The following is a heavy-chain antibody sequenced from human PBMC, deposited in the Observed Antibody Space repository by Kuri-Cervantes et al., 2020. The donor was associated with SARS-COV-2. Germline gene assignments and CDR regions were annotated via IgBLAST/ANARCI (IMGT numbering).Heavy chain of an antibody. J-gene: IGHJ4*02. CDR3: TTYESTGYYYDY. Sequence: GGSLRLSCAASAFTFSGRSMSWVRKAPGKGLEWVSTISGSGGSAYYVDPVMGRFTISRDNSKNTLYLQMNSLRAVDTSIYYCTTYESTGYYYDYWGQGTLVTVSS. CDR2: ISGSGGSA. V-gene: IGHV3-23*01. D-gene: IGHD3-22*01. CDR1: AFTFSGRS.